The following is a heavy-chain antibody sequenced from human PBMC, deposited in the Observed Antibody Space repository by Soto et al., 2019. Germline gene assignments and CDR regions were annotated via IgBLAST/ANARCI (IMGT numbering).Heavy chain of an antibody. CDR3: ARVTTGKYGGWNY. V-gene: IGHV3-74*01. J-gene: IGHJ4*02. CDR2: INPGGSIT. Sequence: EEQLVESGGGLVQPGGSLRLSCAASGFTFSSYWMHWVRQAPGKGLVWVSRINPGGSITAYADSVKGRFTISRDNAKNTLYLQMNPLRGDDTAVYYCARVTTGKYGGWNYWGQGTLVTVSS. CDR1: GFTFSSYW. D-gene: IGHD2-21*01.